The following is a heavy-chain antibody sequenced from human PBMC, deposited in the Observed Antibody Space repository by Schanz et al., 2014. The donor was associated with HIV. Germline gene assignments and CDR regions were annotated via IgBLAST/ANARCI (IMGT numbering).Heavy chain of an antibody. CDR3: AKGDDSSTSYSNYFDF. D-gene: IGHD3-22*01. V-gene: IGHV3-9*01. CDR2: ISWDSDII. CDR1: GFTFDDYA. Sequence: EVQLLESGGGLAQPGRSLRLSCAASGFTFDDYAMHWVRQAPGKGLEWVSSISWDSDIIGYADSVKGRFTISRDNAKNSLYLQMNSLTTDDTALYYCAKGDDSSTSYSNYFDFWGQGALVTVSS. J-gene: IGHJ4*02.